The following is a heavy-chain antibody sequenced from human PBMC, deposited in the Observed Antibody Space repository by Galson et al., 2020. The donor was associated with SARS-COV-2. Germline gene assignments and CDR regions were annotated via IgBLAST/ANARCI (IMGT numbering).Heavy chain of an antibody. D-gene: IGHD1-26*01. V-gene: IGHV3-30*09. Sequence: GESLKISCAASGFTFSSYAMHWVRQAPGKGLEWVALMSSDGRSNFFTDSVKGRFAFSRDNSKNTLYLQVNSLTVEDTAIYYCARGSIVGPASALDVWGQGTMVTVSS. CDR3: ARGSIVGPASALDV. CDR2: MSSDGRSN. J-gene: IGHJ3*01. CDR1: GFTFSSYA.